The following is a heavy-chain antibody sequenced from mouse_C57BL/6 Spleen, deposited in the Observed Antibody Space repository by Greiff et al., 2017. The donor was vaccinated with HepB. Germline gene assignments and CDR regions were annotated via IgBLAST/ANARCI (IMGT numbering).Heavy chain of an antibody. CDR2: IYPGSGNT. CDR3: ARDYGKPLGAMDY. V-gene: IGHV1-76*01. J-gene: IGHJ4*01. Sequence: VKLMESGAELVRPGASVKLSCKASGYTFTDYYINWVKQRPGQGLEWIARIYPGSGNTYYNEKFKGKATLTAEKSSSTAYMQLSSLTSEDSAVYFCARDYGKPLGAMDYWGQGTSVTVSS. D-gene: IGHD2-1*01. CDR1: GYTFTDYY.